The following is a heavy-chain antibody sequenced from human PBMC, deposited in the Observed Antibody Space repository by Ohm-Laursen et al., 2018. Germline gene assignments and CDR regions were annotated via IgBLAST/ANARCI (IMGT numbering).Heavy chain of an antibody. Sequence: GSLRLSCTASGFTFSSYAMSWVRQAPGKGLEWVSAISGSGGSTYYADSVKGWFTISRDNSKNTLYLQMNSLRAEDTAVYYCAKRAGYSGSYYAGEYFQHWGQGTLVTVSS. CDR2: ISGSGGST. J-gene: IGHJ1*01. V-gene: IGHV3-23*01. D-gene: IGHD1-26*01. CDR3: AKRAGYSGSYYAGEYFQH. CDR1: GFTFSSYA.